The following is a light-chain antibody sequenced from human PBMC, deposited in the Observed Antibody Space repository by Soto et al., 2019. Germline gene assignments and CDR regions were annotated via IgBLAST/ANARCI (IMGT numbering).Light chain of an antibody. V-gene: IGLV2-14*01. CDR3: SSYTSSSTFYV. Sequence: QSALTQPASVSGSPGQSITISCTGTSSDVGGYNYVSWYQQHPGKAPKLMIYDVSNLPSGVSNRFSGSKSGNTASLTISGLQAEDEADYYCSSYTSSSTFYVFGTGTKLTVL. CDR2: DVS. CDR1: SSDVGGYNY. J-gene: IGLJ1*01.